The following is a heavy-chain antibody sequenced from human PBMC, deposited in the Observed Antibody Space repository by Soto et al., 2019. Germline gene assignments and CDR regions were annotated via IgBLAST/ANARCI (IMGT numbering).Heavy chain of an antibody. D-gene: IGHD2-15*01. J-gene: IGHJ4*02. CDR2: ISGSGGST. V-gene: IGHV3-23*01. Sequence: HPGGSLRLSCAASGFTFSTYAMAWVRQAPGKGLEWVSAISGSGGSTYYADSVKGRFTISRDNSKNTLYLQMNSLRAEDTAVYYCVSLVVAAPHMAYFDYWGQGTLVTVSS. CDR3: VSLVVAAPHMAYFDY. CDR1: GFTFSTYA.